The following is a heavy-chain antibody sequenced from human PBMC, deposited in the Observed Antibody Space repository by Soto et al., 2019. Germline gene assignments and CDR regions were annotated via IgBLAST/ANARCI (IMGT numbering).Heavy chain of an antibody. CDR1: GFTFSSYD. CDR2: IGTAGDT. V-gene: IGHV3-13*01. J-gene: IGHJ6*02. CDR3: ARGCWSGYYIYYYGVDG. D-gene: IGHD3-3*01. Sequence: PGGSLRLSCAASGFTFSSYDMHWVRQATGKGLEWVSAIGTAGDTYYPGSVKGRFTISRENAKNSLYLQMNSLRAEDTAVYYCARGCWSGYYIYYYGVDGSGQATAVTVSS.